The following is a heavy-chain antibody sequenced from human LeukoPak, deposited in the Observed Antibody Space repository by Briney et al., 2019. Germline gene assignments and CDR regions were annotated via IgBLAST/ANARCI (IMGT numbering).Heavy chain of an antibody. D-gene: IGHD1-26*01. V-gene: IGHV4-59*01. J-gene: IGHJ5*02. CDR3: ARLVAPGSLEDWFDP. CDR2: AYYTGDN. Sequence: SETLSLTCTVSGGSMSSDYWSWLRQSPGKGLEWIGYAYYTGDNNYNPSLKSRVTILVDTSKRQFSLKMRSVTAADTAIYYCARLVAPGSLEDWFDPWGQGTLVTVSS. CDR1: GGSMSSDY.